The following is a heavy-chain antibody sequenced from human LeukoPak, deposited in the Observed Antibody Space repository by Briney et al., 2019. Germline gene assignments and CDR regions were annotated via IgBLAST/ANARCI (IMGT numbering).Heavy chain of an antibody. CDR2: IGTAGDT. Sequence: GGSLRLSCAASGFTFSSYDMHWVRQATGKGLEWVSAIGTAGDTYYPGSVKGRFTITRDNAKNSLYLQMNSLRAGDTAVYYCARNPAKVFPAVYWGQGTLVTVSS. CDR3: ARNPAKVFPAVY. V-gene: IGHV3-13*01. D-gene: IGHD2-2*01. CDR1: GFTFSSYD. J-gene: IGHJ4*02.